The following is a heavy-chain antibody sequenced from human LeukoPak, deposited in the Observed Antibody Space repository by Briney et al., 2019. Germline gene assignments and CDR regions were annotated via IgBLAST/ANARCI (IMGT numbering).Heavy chain of an antibody. CDR3: AKALGTFNYGAFAI. D-gene: IGHD3-16*01. CDR1: GFTFSSYS. V-gene: IGHV3-23*01. J-gene: IGHJ3*02. CDR2: IGGSGGNT. Sequence: PGGSLRLSCAASGFTFSSYSMNWVRQTPGKGLQWVSSIGGSGGNTHYADSVKGRFTISRDSSKNTLYLQMNSLRAEDTAMYYCAKALGTFNYGAFAIWGQGTVVTVSS.